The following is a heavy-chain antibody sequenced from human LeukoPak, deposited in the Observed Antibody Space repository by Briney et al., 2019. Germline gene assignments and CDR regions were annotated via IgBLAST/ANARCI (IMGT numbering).Heavy chain of an antibody. Sequence: ASANVSCTPSVYTFTAYYMPWVGQAPRQGLEWMGWVNPNSGGTNYAQKLQGRVTLTRDTSLSTAYIELNRLRSHDTAMYYFATSGYSDHGYFDYWGQGTLVTVSS. CDR2: VNPNSGGT. V-gene: IGHV1-2*02. CDR1: VYTFTAYY. J-gene: IGHJ4*02. D-gene: IGHD5-12*01. CDR3: ATSGYSDHGYFDY.